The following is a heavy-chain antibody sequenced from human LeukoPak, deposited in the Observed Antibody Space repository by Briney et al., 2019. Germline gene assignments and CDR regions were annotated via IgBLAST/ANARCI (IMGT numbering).Heavy chain of an antibody. V-gene: IGHV3-66*02. CDR1: GFFVSNNY. J-gene: IGHJ4*02. CDR3: AKLGFGETSDY. CDR2: IYSGGDT. Sequence: GGSLRLSCAASGFFVSNNYMSWVRQAPGKGLEWVSVIYSGGDTYYADSVKGRFTISRDNSKNTLYLQMNSLRAEDTAVYHCAKLGFGETSDYWGQGTLVTVSS. D-gene: IGHD3-10*01.